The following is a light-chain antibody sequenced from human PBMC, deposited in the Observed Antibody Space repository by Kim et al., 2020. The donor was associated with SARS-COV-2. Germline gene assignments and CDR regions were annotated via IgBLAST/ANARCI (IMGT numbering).Light chain of an antibody. V-gene: IGKV3-20*01. CDR2: STS. CDR1: QSVSSNY. CDR3: QHYGTSRVT. Sequence: SPGERAPLSCRASQSVSSNYLAWYQQKPGQAPRLLIYSTSSRATGIPDRFSGSWSGTDFTLIISRLEPEDFAVYYCQHYGTSRVTFGPGTKVDIK. J-gene: IGKJ3*01.